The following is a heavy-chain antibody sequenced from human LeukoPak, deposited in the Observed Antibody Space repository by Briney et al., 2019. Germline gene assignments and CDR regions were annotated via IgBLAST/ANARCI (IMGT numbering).Heavy chain of an antibody. CDR2: IFYSGST. Sequence: SETLSLTCTVSGGSISSYYWSWIRQPPRKGLEWIGYIFYSGSTNYNPSLKSRVTISVDTSKNQLSLRLSSVTAADTAVYYCARDLGFGPMVRGVISPWGQGTLVTVSS. CDR3: ARDLGFGPMVRGVISP. V-gene: IGHV4-59*01. D-gene: IGHD3-10*01. J-gene: IGHJ5*02. CDR1: GGSISSYY.